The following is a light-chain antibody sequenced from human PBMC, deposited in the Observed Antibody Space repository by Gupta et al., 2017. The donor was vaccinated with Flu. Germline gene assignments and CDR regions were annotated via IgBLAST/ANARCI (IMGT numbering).Light chain of an antibody. CDR2: GNS. CDR1: SSNIGAGYD. Sequence: GTISCTGSSSNIGAGYDVHWYQQLPGTAPKLLIYGNSNRPSGVPDRFSGSKSCTSASLAITGLQAEDEADYYCQSYDSSLSGSVFGGGTKLTVI. CDR3: QSYDSSLSGSV. V-gene: IGLV1-40*01. J-gene: IGLJ2*01.